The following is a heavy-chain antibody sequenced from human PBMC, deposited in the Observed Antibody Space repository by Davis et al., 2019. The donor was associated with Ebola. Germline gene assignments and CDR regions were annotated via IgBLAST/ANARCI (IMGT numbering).Heavy chain of an antibody. J-gene: IGHJ4*02. V-gene: IGHV3-66*02. CDR2: IFRDGKL. CDR1: GFTVSINY. Sequence: GESLKISCAASGFTVSINYMSWVRQAPGKGPGVVAVIFRDGKLHYPNPVKGRSTISRDNSKNTLYLQRNSLRAEDTAVYCCGRDKAGYCSGDSCHSGSLGDWGQGSLVTVSS. CDR3: GRDKAGYCSGDSCHSGSLGD. D-gene: IGHD2-15*01.